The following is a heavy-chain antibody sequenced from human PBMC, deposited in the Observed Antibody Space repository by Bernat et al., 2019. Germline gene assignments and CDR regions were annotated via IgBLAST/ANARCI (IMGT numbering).Heavy chain of an antibody. CDR2: ISSSSSYI. CDR1: GFTFSSYS. Sequence: EVQLVESGGGLVKPGGSLRLSCAASGFTFSSYSMNWVRQAPGKGLEWVSYISSSSSYIYYADSVKGRFTISRDNAKSSLYLQMNSLRAEDTAVYYCARVHSSGWYVVPYYYYYMDVWGKGTTVTVSS. J-gene: IGHJ6*03. V-gene: IGHV3-21*05. CDR3: ARVHSSGWYVVPYYYYYMDV. D-gene: IGHD6-19*01.